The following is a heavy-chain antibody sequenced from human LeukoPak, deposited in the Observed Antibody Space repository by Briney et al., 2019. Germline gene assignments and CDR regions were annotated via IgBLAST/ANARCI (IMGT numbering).Heavy chain of an antibody. Sequence: SQTLSLTCAISGDRVSSNSAAWNWIRQSPSRGLEWLGRTYYRSKWYNDYAVSVKSRITVSPDTSENQFSLQLNSVTPEDTAVYYCARERKTFDSGWYNAFDIWGQGTMVTVSS. CDR2: TYYRSKWYN. V-gene: IGHV6-1*01. CDR1: GDRVSSNSAA. J-gene: IGHJ3*02. CDR3: ARERKTFDSGWYNAFDI. D-gene: IGHD6-19*01.